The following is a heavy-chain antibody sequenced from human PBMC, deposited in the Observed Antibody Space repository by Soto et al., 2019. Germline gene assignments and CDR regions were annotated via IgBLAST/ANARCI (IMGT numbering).Heavy chain of an antibody. J-gene: IGHJ4*02. V-gene: IGHV3-48*02. D-gene: IGHD3-22*01. Sequence: GGSLRLSCAASGFTFISYSMNWVRQAPGKRLEWVSYISSSSSTIYYADSVKGRFTISRDNAKNSLYLQMNRLRDEDTAVYYCARVGYDSSGYSEFDYWGQGTLLTVSS. CDR1: GFTFISYS. CDR3: ARVGYDSSGYSEFDY. CDR2: ISSSSSTI.